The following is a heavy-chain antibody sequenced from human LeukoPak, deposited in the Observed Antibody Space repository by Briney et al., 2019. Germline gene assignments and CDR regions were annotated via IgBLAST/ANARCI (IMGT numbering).Heavy chain of an antibody. J-gene: IGHJ4*02. D-gene: IGHD2-8*02. V-gene: IGHV3-11*01. CDR3: TKAPVRSCTGTFCYPFDY. CDR2: ISSSGSTI. CDR1: GFTFSDYY. Sequence: GGSLRLSCAASGFTFSDYYMSWLRQAPGKGLEWVSYISSSGSTIYYADSVRGRFTVSRDNSMNTLYLQMNSLRVEDTAVYYCTKAPVRSCTGTFCYPFDYWGQGILVTVSS.